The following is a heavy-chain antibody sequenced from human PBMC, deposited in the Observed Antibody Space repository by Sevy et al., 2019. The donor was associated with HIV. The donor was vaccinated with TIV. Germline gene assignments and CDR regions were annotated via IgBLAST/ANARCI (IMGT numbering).Heavy chain of an antibody. CDR1: NYSISTGYY. J-gene: IGHJ4*02. V-gene: IGHV4-38-2*01. Sequence: SETLSLTCAVSNYSISTGYYWGWIRQPPGKGLEWIGSFSHTGNTYYNPSLKSRVTISVDTSKNQFSLSLNSVAAADTAVYFCVRAVYLDIWSGYLGSEDYWGQGTLVTVSS. D-gene: IGHD3-3*02. CDR3: VRAVYLDIWSGYLGSEDY. CDR2: FSHTGNT.